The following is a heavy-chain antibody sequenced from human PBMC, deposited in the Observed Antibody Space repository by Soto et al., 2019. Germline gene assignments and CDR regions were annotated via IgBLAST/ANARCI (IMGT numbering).Heavy chain of an antibody. D-gene: IGHD3-10*01. CDR2: LYTMGST. V-gene: IGHV4-4*07. CDR3: ARVRDYGLGTNRHYYGMDV. CDR1: GGSISGYY. J-gene: IGHJ6*02. Sequence: QVQLQESGPGLVKSSETLFLTCTVSGGSISGYYWSWIRQPAGKGLEWIGRLYTMGSTNYNPSLQSRVTMSVDTSKNEFSLKVSSVTAADTAVYFCARVRDYGLGTNRHYYGMDVWGQGTTVTVSS.